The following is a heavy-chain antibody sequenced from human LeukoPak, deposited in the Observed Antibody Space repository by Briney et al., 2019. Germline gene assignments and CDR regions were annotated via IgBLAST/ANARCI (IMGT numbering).Heavy chain of an antibody. CDR1: GDSFSSVSYY. CDR3: ARGGLLNWFDP. V-gene: IGHV4-61*02. D-gene: IGHD1-26*01. CDR2: IYATGST. J-gene: IGHJ5*02. Sequence: PSETLSPTCTVSGDSFSSVSYYWSWLRQPAGKGLEWIGRIYATGSTNYNPSLKSRVTISVDTSRNQSPLKLSSVTAADTAVYYCARGGLLNWFDPWGQGTLVTVSS.